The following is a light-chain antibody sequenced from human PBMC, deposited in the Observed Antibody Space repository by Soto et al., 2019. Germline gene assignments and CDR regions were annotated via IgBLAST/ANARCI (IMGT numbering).Light chain of an antibody. Sequence: DIQMTQSPSTLSTSVGDRVTITCRASQTISTWLAWYQQKPGKAPKFLIYDASSLESGVPSRFSGSGSGTEFTLTISSLQPHDFATYYCQQYNSDPWTFDQGTKVEIK. CDR3: QQYNSDPWT. J-gene: IGKJ1*01. CDR2: DAS. V-gene: IGKV1-5*01. CDR1: QTISTW.